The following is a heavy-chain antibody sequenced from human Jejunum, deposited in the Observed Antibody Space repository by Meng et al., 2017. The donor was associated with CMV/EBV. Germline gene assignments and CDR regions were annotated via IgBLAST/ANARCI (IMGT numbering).Heavy chain of an antibody. D-gene: IGHD5-12*01. V-gene: IGHV4-4*07. J-gene: IGHJ4*02. CDR3: ARENSGYDY. Sequence: VHVQGSGPGLVQPSGTLSLTCTVSGGSISTSYLSWIRQPDGKGLEWIGRIYTSGSTHYNPSLKSRVTMSVDTSKNQFSLKLSSVPAADTAGYYWARENSGYDYWGQGTLVTVSS. CDR1: GGSISTSY. CDR2: IYTSGST.